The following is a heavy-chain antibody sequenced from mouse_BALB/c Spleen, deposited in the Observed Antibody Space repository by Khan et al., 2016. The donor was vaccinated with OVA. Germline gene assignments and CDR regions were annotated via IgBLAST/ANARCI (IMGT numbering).Heavy chain of an antibody. Sequence: QVQLKQSGPGLVAPSQSLSITCTISGFSLTSYGLHWVRQPPGKGLEWLVVIWSDGSTTYNSALKSRLSISKDNSKSQVFLKMNSLQTDDTAMYYCARHGRYFYAMDYWGQGTSVTVSS. CDR3: ARHGRYFYAMDY. J-gene: IGHJ4*01. CDR2: IWSDGST. CDR1: GFSLTSYG. D-gene: IGHD1-1*02. V-gene: IGHV2-6-1*01.